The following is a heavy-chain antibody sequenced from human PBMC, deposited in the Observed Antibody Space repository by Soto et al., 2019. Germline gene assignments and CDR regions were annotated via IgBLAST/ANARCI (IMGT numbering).Heavy chain of an antibody. CDR2: ISSSSSTI. D-gene: IGHD3-10*01. CDR3: ARALGGSGSYYNGNIDY. V-gene: IGHV3-48*02. J-gene: IGHJ4*02. Sequence: GGSLRLSCAASGFTFSSYSMNWVRQAPGKGLEWVSYISSSSSTIYYADSVKGRFTISRDNAKNSLYLQMNSLRDEDTAVYYCARALGGSGSYYNGNIDYWGQGTLVTVSS. CDR1: GFTFSSYS.